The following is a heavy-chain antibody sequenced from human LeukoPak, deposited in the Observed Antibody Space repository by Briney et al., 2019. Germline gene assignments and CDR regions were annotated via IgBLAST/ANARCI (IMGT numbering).Heavy chain of an antibody. J-gene: IGHJ6*02. CDR1: GYTFTSYY. CDR3: ARIGYSYGYYYYYYGMDV. V-gene: IGHV1-46*01. CDR2: INPSGGST. Sequence: GASVKVSCKASGYTFTSYYMHWVRQAPGQGLEWMGVINPSGGSTSYAQKFQGRVTMTRNASISTAYMELSSLRSEDTAVYYCARIGYSYGYYYYYYGMDVWGQGTTVTVSS. D-gene: IGHD5-18*01.